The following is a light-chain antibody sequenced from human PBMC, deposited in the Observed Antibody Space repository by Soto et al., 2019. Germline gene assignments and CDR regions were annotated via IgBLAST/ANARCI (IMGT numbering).Light chain of an antibody. J-gene: IGLJ2*01. V-gene: IGLV1-40*01. CDR1: SSNIGAGYD. Sequence: QSVLTQPPSVSGAPGRRVTISCTGSSSNIGAGYDVHWYQQLPGTAPKLLIYGNSNRPSGVPDRFSGSKSGTSASLAITGLQAEDEADYYCQSYDSSLSAGVVFGGGTKLTVL. CDR3: QSYDSSLSAGVV. CDR2: GNS.